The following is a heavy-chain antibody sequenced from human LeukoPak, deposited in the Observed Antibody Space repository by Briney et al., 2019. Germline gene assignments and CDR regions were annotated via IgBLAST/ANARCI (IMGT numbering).Heavy chain of an antibody. J-gene: IGHJ2*01. Sequence: LPGGSLRLSCAASGFTFSSYSMNWVRQAPGKGLEWVSYISSSSSTIYYADSVKGRFTISRDNAKNSLYVKMNSLRAEDTALYYCARDTYCGGDCYYWYFDLWGRGTLVTVSS. CDR2: ISSSSSTI. CDR3: ARDTYCGGDCYYWYFDL. D-gene: IGHD2-21*02. V-gene: IGHV3-48*01. CDR1: GFTFSSYS.